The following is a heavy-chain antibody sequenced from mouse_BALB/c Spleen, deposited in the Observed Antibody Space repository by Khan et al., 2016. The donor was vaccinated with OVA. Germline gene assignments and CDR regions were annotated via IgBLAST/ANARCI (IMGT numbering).Heavy chain of an antibody. Sequence: EVQLQESGPELVKPGASVKISCKASGYSFTGYFMNWVMQSHGKSLEWIGRINPHIGETFYNQKFKGKATLTVDESSSTAHMELRSLASDDSAVYYCARIYGSDFDYWGQGTTLTVSS. D-gene: IGHD1-1*01. V-gene: IGHV1-20*02. CDR2: INPHIGET. CDR1: GYSFTGYF. J-gene: IGHJ2*01. CDR3: ARIYGSDFDY.